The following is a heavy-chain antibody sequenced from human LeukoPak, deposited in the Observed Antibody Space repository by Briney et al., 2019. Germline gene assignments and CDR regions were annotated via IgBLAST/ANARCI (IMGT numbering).Heavy chain of an antibody. D-gene: IGHD6-13*01. J-gene: IGHJ4*02. CDR1: GGSISSSNW. V-gene: IGHV4-4*02. Sequence: SETLSLTCAVSGGSISSSNWWSWVRQPPGKGLEWIGEMYHSGSTNYNPSLKSRVTISVDTSKNQFSLRLTSVTAADTAVNYCARKQSRAGSAGGTFDYWGQGTLITVSS. CDR3: ARKQSRAGSAGGTFDY. CDR2: MYHSGST.